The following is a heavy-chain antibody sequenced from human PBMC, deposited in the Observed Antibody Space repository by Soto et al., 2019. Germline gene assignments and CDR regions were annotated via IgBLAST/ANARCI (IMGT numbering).Heavy chain of an antibody. J-gene: IGHJ6*02. CDR2: IYYSGST. Sequence: PSETLSLTCTVSGGSISSGDYYWSWIRQPPGKGLEWIGYIYYSGSTYYNPSLKSRVTISVDTSKNQFSLKLSSVTAVDTAVYYCARDGAAAGPEGYYYGMDVWGQGTTVTVSS. CDR3: ARDGAAAGPEGYYYGMDV. V-gene: IGHV4-30-4*01. CDR1: GGSISSGDYY. D-gene: IGHD6-13*01.